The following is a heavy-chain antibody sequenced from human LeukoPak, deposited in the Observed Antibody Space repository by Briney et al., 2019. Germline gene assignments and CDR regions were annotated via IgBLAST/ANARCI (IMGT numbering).Heavy chain of an antibody. CDR3: PRTEVGSSAHYYYYYMDV. D-gene: IGHD6-6*01. CDR1: GGSISSYY. J-gene: IGHJ6*03. V-gene: IGHV4-59*01. Sequence: SETLSLTCTVSGGSISSYYWSWIRQPPGKGLEWIGYIYYSGSTNYNPSLKSRVTISVDTSKNQFSLKLSSVTAADTAVYYCPRTEVGSSAHYYYYYMDVWGKGTTVTVSS. CDR2: IYYSGST.